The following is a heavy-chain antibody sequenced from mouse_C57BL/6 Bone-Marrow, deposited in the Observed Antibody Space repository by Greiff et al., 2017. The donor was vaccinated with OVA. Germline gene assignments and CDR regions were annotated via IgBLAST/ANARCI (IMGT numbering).Heavy chain of an antibody. J-gene: IGHJ1*03. D-gene: IGHD2-2*01. V-gene: IGHV5-9-1*02. CDR1: GFTFSSYA. CDR2: ISSGGDYI. CDR3: TREEGYYWYFDV. Sequence: DVHLVESGEGLVKPGGSLKLSCAASGFTFSSYAMSWVRQTPEKRLEWVAYISSGGDYIYYADTVKGRFTISRDNARNTLYLQMSSLKSEDTAMYYCTREEGYYWYFDVWGTGTTVTVSS.